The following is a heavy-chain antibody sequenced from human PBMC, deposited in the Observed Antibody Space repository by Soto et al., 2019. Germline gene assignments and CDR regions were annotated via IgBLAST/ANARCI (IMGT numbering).Heavy chain of an antibody. CDR2: LSTSGAST. CDR3: AKEYCTTTTCSNYYYSYGMDV. D-gene: IGHD2-2*01. J-gene: IGHJ6*02. V-gene: IGHV3-23*01. CDR1: GFTFSNYV. Sequence: GGSLRLSCAASGFTFSNYVMSWVRQAPEKGLEWVSGLSTSGASTYYADSVTGRFTISRDNYKKIIYLQMTSMRAYAMAVYYCAKEYCTTTTCSNYYYSYGMDVWGQGTTVTVSS.